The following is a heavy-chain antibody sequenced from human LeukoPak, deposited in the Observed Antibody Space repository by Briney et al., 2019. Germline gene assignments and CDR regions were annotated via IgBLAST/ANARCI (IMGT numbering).Heavy chain of an antibody. D-gene: IGHD5-18*01. V-gene: IGHV3-21*01. CDR3: ARDSGTSRRGYSYGFDF. CDR1: GFTCSNYS. CDR2: SSSSSTYI. J-gene: IGHJ4*02. Sequence: GESLRLSCAASGFTCSNYSMNWVRQAPGKGLEWVSSSSSSSTYIYYADSVKGRFTISRDNAKNSLYLQMNSLRAEDTAVYYCARDSGTSRRGYSYGFDFWGQGTLVTVSS.